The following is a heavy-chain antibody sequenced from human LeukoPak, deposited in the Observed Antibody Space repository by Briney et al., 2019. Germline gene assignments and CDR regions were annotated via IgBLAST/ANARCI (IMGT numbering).Heavy chain of an antibody. V-gene: IGHV3-30*01. D-gene: IGHD4-17*01. CDR3: ARGDYEVY. CDR2: ISYDGDNT. Sequence: GGSLRLSCAASGFTLSTYVIHWVRQAPGKGLEWVAYISYDGDNTYYADSVKGRFTISRDNSKNTLYLLVNSLRVEDTAVYYCARGDYEVYWGQGTLVTVSS. CDR1: GFTLSTYV. J-gene: IGHJ4*02.